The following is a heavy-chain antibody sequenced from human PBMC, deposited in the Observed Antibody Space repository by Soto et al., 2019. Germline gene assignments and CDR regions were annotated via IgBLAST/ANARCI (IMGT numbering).Heavy chain of an antibody. V-gene: IGHV3-23*01. J-gene: IGHJ4*02. CDR3: EKDRDSSSWYYFDY. Sequence: GSLRLSCAASGFTFSSYAMSWVRQAPGKGLEWVSAISGSGGSTYYADSVKGRFTISRDNSKNTLYLQMNSLRAEDTAVYYCEKDRDSSSWYYFDYWGKGTLGTVSS. CDR1: GFTFSSYA. CDR2: ISGSGGST. D-gene: IGHD6-13*01.